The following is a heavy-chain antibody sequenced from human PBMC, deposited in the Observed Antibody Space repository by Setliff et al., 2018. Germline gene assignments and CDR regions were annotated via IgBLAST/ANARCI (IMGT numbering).Heavy chain of an antibody. J-gene: IGHJ5*02. Sequence: SETLSLTCAVYGGSFSGYYWSWIRQPPGKGLELIGEINHTGSTNYNPSLKSRVTISVDTSKNQFSLRLSSVTAADTAVYYCARGYCNSAGRFFAGWFDPWGQGTLVTVSS. D-gene: IGHD2-2*01. V-gene: IGHV4-34*01. CDR1: GGSFSGYY. CDR3: ARGYCNSAGRFFAGWFDP. CDR2: INHTGST.